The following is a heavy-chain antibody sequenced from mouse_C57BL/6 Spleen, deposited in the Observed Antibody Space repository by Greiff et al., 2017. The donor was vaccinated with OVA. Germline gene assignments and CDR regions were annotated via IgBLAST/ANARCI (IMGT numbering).Heavy chain of an antibody. CDR1: GFNIKDDY. Sequence: EVKLVESGAELVRPGASVKLSCTASGFNIKDDYMHWVKQRPEQGLEWIGWIDPENGDTEYASKFQGKATITADTSSNTAYLQLSSLTSEDTAVYYCTTGLREAMDYWGQGTSVTVSS. V-gene: IGHV14-4*01. CDR2: IDPENGDT. CDR3: TTGLREAMDY. D-gene: IGHD2-2*01. J-gene: IGHJ4*01.